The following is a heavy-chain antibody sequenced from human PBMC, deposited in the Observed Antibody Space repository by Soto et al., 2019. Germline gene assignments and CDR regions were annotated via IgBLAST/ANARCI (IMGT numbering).Heavy chain of an antibody. D-gene: IGHD3-10*01. V-gene: IGHV3-7*05. CDR3: ARAGVPWELLSFFDY. CDR1: GGTFSSYA. Sequence: SCKASGGTFSSYAMSWVRQAPGKGLEWVANIKQNGSAKYYVDSVKGRFTISRDNAKNSLYLQMNSLRAEDTAVYYCARAGVPWELLSFFDYWGQGSLVTVSS. CDR2: IKQNGSAK. J-gene: IGHJ4*02.